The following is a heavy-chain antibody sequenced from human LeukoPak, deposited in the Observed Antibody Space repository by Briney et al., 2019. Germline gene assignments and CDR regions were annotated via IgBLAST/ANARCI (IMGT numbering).Heavy chain of an antibody. CDR2: INHSGST. J-gene: IGHJ4*02. CDR3: ARAPDYYGSGSRHSHSGVFDY. Sequence: PSETLSLTCAVYGGSFSGYYWSWIRQPPGKGLEWIGEINHSGSTNYNPSLKSRVTISVDTSKNQFSLKLSSVTAADTAVYYCARAPDYYGSGSRHSHSGVFDYWGQGTLVTVSS. D-gene: IGHD3-10*01. CDR1: GGSFSGYY. V-gene: IGHV4-34*01.